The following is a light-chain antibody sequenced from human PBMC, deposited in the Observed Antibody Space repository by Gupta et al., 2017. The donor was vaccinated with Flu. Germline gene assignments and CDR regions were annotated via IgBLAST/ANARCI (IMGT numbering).Light chain of an antibody. J-gene: IGKJ5*01. CDR2: GAS. CDR1: QTISNA. CDR3: RQYKSYPIT. V-gene: IGKV1D-16*01. Sequence: DIQMTQYPSSLSASVGDRVIITCRASQTISNALGWYQQKPGKAPKSLIYGASSLQNGVPSRFSGSGSGTDFTLTISSLQPEDIGTYYCRQYKSYPITFGQGTRLEI.